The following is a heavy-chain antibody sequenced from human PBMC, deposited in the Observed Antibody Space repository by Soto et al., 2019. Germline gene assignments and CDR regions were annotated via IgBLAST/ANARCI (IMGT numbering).Heavy chain of an antibody. D-gene: IGHD3-9*01. J-gene: IGHJ6*02. CDR1: GFTFTSSA. Sequence: SVKVSCKASGFTFTSSAVQWVRQARGQRLEWIGWIVVGSGNTNYAQKFQERVTITRDMSTSTAYMELSSLRSEDTAVYYCARGYLILTGYSSTRTYYGMDVWGQGTTVTVPS. V-gene: IGHV1-58*01. CDR2: IVVGSGNT. CDR3: ARGYLILTGYSSTRTYYGMDV.